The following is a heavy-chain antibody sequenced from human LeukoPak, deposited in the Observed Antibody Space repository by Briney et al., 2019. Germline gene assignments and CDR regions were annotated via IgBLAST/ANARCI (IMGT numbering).Heavy chain of an antibody. V-gene: IGHV3-21*01. D-gene: IGHD1-26*01. J-gene: IGHJ4*02. CDR1: GFTLGSYS. CDR2: VSTSSYYI. CDR3: ARDASGSSTGLIDS. Sequence: PGGPLRLSCVASGFTLGSYSMNWVRQAPGKGLEWVSYVSTSSYYIYYADSVKGRFTISRDDAKNSLYLQMNSLRAEDTAIYYCARDASGSSTGLIDSWGQGTLVTVSS.